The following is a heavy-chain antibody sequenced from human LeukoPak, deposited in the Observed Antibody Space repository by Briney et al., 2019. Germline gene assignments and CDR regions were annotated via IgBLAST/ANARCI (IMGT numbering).Heavy chain of an antibody. CDR2: IRYDGSNK. V-gene: IGHV3-30*02. Sequence: GGSLRLSCAASGFTFSSYGMHWVRQAPGKGLEWVAFIRYDGSNKYYADSVKGRFTISRDNSKNTLYLQVNSLRAEDTAVYYCAKESTSYYYYYMDVWGKGTTVTVSS. CDR1: GFTFSSYG. D-gene: IGHD2-2*01. CDR3: AKESTSYYYYYMDV. J-gene: IGHJ6*03.